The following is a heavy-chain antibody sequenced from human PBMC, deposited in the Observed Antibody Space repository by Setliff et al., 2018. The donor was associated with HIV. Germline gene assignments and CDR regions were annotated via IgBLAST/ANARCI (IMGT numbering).Heavy chain of an antibody. J-gene: IGHJ4*02. CDR1: GFTFKTYS. CDR2: IKTDGGTT. CDR3: ARGRCSDAACFFDY. D-gene: IGHD3-16*01. Sequence: PGGSLRLSCVGSGFTFKTYSMNWVRQAPGKGLAWLSYIKTDGGTTYDADSVEGRFTISRDNAKNSLYLQMDNLTVDDTAVYFCARGRCSDAACFFDYWGQGTLVTVSS. V-gene: IGHV3-48*01.